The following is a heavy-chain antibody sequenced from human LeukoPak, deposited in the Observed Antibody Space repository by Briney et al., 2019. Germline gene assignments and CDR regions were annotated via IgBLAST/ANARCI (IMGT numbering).Heavy chain of an antibody. CDR1: GYTLTDYY. CDR3: ARESPYSSSWFDD. J-gene: IGHJ4*02. D-gene: IGHD6-13*01. Sequence: ASVKVSCKASGYTLTDYYLHWVRQAPGQGLEWMGWINPKDGGTNHAQKFRGRVTMTTDTSITTAYMDLNSLRSDDTAVYYCARESPYSSSWFDDWGEGTLVTVSS. V-gene: IGHV1-2*02. CDR2: INPKDGGT.